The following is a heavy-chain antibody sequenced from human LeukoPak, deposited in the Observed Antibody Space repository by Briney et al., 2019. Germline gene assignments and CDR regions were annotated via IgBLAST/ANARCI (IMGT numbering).Heavy chain of an antibody. CDR3: AREGLTIFGVDGACDI. Sequence: GGSLRLSCAASGFTFSNYRIHWVRQAPGKGLVWVSRVSTDGSSTTYADSVKGRFTISRDNAKNSLYLQMNSLRAEDTAVYYCAREGLTIFGVDGACDIWGQGTMVTVSS. J-gene: IGHJ3*02. V-gene: IGHV3-74*03. CDR2: VSTDGSST. CDR1: GFTFSNYR. D-gene: IGHD3-3*01.